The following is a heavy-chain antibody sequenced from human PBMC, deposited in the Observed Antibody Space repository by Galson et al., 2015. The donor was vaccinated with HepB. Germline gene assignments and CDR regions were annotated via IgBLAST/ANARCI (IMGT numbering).Heavy chain of an antibody. V-gene: IGHV3-48*03. CDR2: ISRSGTTI. D-gene: IGHD1-14*01. J-gene: IGHJ3*01. CDR3: AREGPELAPDAFDL. Sequence: SLRLSCAASGFTFSSYEMNWVRQAPGKGLEWVSYISRSGTTIYYADSVKGRFTISRDNAKNSLYLQMDSLRAEETAIYYRAREGPELAPDAFDLWGQGTMVTVSS. CDR1: GFTFSSYE.